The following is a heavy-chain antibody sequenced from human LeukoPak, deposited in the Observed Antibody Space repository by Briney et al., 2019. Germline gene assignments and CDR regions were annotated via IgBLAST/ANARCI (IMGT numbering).Heavy chain of an antibody. CDR3: VKDVGGSYAFDY. D-gene: IGHD1-26*01. J-gene: IGHJ4*02. CDR2: INDNGGRT. Sequence: SGGSLRLSCTASGFTFSRYAMHWVRQAPGKGLEYVSGINDNGGRTHYGDGVKGRFSISRDNSKHTLHLQMSTLRAEDTALYYCVKDVGGSYAFDYWGQGILVTVAS. V-gene: IGHV3-64D*09. CDR1: GFTFSRYA.